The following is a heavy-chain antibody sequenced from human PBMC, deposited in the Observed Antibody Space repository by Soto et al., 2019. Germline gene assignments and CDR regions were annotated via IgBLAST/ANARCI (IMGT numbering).Heavy chain of an antibody. Sequence: EVQLVESGGDLVQPGGSLRLSCAASAFTFSNYWMHWVRQAPGKGLVWVSRINGDGSSTIYADSVKGRFTISRDNAKNTQYLQMNSLRAEDTAVYYCARDDYVLRFDPWGQGTLVTVSS. V-gene: IGHV3-74*01. D-gene: IGHD3-10*02. CDR1: AFTFSNYW. J-gene: IGHJ5*02. CDR2: INGDGSST. CDR3: ARDDYVLRFDP.